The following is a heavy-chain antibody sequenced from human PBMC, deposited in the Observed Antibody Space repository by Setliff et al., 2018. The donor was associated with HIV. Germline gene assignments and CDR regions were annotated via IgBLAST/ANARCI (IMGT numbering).Heavy chain of an antibody. D-gene: IGHD6-13*01. V-gene: IGHV3-23*01. Sequence: GGSLRLSCAASGFTFSSYWMSWVRQAPGKGLEWVSSISNNGGKTYYADSEKGRFTISRDNSKNTLYLQMNSLRAADTAVYYCARDCRVGWVFTYGMDVWGQGTLVTVSS. CDR2: ISNNGGKT. CDR3: ARDCRVGWVFTYGMDV. J-gene: IGHJ6*02. CDR1: GFTFSSYW.